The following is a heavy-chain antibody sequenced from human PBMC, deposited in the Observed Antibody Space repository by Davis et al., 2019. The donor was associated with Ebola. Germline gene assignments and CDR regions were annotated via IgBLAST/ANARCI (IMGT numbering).Heavy chain of an antibody. Sequence: PGGSLRLSCAASGFTFSAYWMHWVRQAPGKGLVWVSRINNDESGANYADSVKGRFTISRDNAKNTLYLQMNSLRVEDTAVYYCARADSGSYYRALVYWGQGTLVTVSS. CDR3: ARADSGSYYRALVY. D-gene: IGHD1-26*01. V-gene: IGHV3-74*01. J-gene: IGHJ4*02. CDR1: GFTFSAYW. CDR2: INNDESGA.